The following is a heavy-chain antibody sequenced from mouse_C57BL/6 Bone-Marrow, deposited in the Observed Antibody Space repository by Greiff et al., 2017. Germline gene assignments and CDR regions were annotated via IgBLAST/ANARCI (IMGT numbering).Heavy chain of an antibody. CDR1: GYTFTDYY. CDR2: IYPGSGNT. CDR3: ARRDYYGSRYFDV. D-gene: IGHD1-1*01. J-gene: IGHJ1*03. Sequence: QVQLQQSGAELVRPGASVKLSCKASGYTFTDYYINWVKQRPGQGLEWIARIYPGSGNTYYNEKFKGKATLTAEKSSSTAYMQLSSLTSEDSAVYFCARRDYYGSRYFDVWGTGTTVTVSS. V-gene: IGHV1-76*01.